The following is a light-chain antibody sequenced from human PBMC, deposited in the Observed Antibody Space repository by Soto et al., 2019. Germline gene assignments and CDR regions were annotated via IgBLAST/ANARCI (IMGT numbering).Light chain of an antibody. Sequence: QSVLTQPASVSGSPGQSITISCTGTSSDVGAYNHVSWYQHHPGKAPKLMIFDVSNRPSGVSNRFSGSKSGNTASLTISGLQAEDEADYYCRSYTTLTTYVFGTGTKVTVL. V-gene: IGLV2-14*03. J-gene: IGLJ1*01. CDR2: DVS. CDR1: SSDVGAYNH. CDR3: RSYTTLTTYV.